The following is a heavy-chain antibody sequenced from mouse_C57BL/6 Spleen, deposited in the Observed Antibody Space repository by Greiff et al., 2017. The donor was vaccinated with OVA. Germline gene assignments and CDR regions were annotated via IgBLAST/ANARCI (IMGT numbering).Heavy chain of an antibody. J-gene: IGHJ4*01. D-gene: IGHD2-5*01. CDR3: ARRSKGYAMDY. CDR1: GYTFTSYW. V-gene: IGHV1-69*01. Sequence: QVQLKEPGAELVMPGASVKLSCKASGYTFTSYWMHWVKQRPGQGLEWIGEIDPSDSYTNYNQKFKGKSTLTVDKSSSTAYMQLSSLTSEDSAVYYCARRSKGYAMDYWGQGTSVTVSS. CDR2: IDPSDSYT.